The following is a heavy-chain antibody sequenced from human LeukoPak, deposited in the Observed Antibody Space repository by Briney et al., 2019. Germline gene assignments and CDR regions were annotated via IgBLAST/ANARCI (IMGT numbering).Heavy chain of an antibody. J-gene: IGHJ4*02. CDR3: ASGTQNYDFWSGYFLGVFDY. V-gene: IGHV3-7*01. Sequence: GGSLRLSCAASGFTFSSYWMSRVRQAPGKGLEWVANIKQDGSEKYYVDSVKGRFTISRDNAKNSLYLQMNSLRAEDTAVYYCASGTQNYDFWSGYFLGVFDYWGQGTLVTVSS. CDR1: GFTFSSYW. CDR2: IKQDGSEK. D-gene: IGHD3-3*01.